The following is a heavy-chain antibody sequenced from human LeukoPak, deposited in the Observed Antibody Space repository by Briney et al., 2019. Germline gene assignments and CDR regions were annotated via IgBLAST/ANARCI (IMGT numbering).Heavy chain of an antibody. D-gene: IGHD6-13*01. V-gene: IGHV3-33*01. Sequence: GGSLRLSCAASGFTFSSYGMHWVRQAPGKGLEWVAVIWYDGSNKYYADSVKGRFTISRDNSKNTLYLQMNSLRAEDTAVYYCARDRAAAAPRGYYFDYWGQGTLVTVSS. J-gene: IGHJ4*02. CDR1: GFTFSSYG. CDR3: ARDRAAAAPRGYYFDY. CDR2: IWYDGSNK.